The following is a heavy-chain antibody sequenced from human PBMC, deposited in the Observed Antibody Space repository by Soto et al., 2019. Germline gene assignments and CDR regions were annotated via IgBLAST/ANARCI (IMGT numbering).Heavy chain of an antibody. D-gene: IGHD2-21*01. CDR3: ARGRTVRDHDDFDC. V-gene: IGHV3-30-3*01. J-gene: IGHJ4*02. CDR1: GFTFSSYS. CDR2: MSYDGNSK. Sequence: GGSLRLSCAASGFTFSSYSMHWVRQAPGKGLEWVAAMSYDGNSKYFADSVKGRFTISRDNSKNTLSLQMNSLGTEDSAVYYCARGRTVRDHDDFDCWGQGTLVTVSS.